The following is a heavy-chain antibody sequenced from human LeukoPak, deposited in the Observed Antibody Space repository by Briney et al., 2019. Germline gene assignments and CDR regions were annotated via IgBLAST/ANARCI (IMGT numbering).Heavy chain of an antibody. D-gene: IGHD3-9*01. Sequence: SETLSLTCAVYGGSFSGYYWSWIRQPPGKGLEWIGEINHSGSTDYNPSLKSRVTISVDTSKNQFSLKLSSVTAADTAVYYCARGRNHPKYYDILTGYWTADYWGQGTLVTVSS. J-gene: IGHJ4*02. V-gene: IGHV4-34*01. CDR1: GGSFSGYY. CDR2: INHSGST. CDR3: ARGRNHPKYYDILTGYWTADY.